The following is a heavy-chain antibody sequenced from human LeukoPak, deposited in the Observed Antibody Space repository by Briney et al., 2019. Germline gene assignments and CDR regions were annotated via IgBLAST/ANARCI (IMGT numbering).Heavy chain of an antibody. CDR1: GGTFSSYA. CDR2: IIPIFGTA. CDR3: ATLRLFGYYYDTSGYYYFDY. D-gene: IGHD3-22*01. V-gene: IGHV1-69*13. Sequence: ASVKVSCKASGGTFSSYAISWVRQAPGQGLEWMGGIIPIFGTANYAQKFQGRVTITADESTSTAYMELSSLRSEDTAVYYCATLRLFGYYYDTSGYYYFDYWGQGTLVTVSS. J-gene: IGHJ4*02.